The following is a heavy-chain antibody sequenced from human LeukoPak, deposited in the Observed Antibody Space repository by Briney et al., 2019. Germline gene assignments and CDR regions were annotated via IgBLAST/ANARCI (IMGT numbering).Heavy chain of an antibody. V-gene: IGHV3-23*01. J-gene: IGHJ4*02. CDR3: AKRGPIYSASPGNYFDY. CDR2: IGSAGGSI. D-gene: IGHD3-10*01. CDR1: KFTFMNYA. Sequence: RGSLRLSCTASKFTFMNYAMHWVRQAPGKGLEWLSTIGSAGGSIFYADSVKGRFTISRDNSKNTLYLQMNSLRAEDTAVYYCAKRGPIYSASPGNYFDYWGQGTLVTVSS.